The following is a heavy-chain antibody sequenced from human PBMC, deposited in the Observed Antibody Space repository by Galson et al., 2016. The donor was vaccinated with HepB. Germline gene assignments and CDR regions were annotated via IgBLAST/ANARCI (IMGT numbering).Heavy chain of an antibody. CDR1: GFVVSTKY. D-gene: IGHD3-16*02. J-gene: IGHJ2*01. CDR3: AREKGYLTNWFFDL. CDR2: IYSDGSA. Sequence: SLRLSCAASGFVVSTKYMSWVRQAPGKGLEWVSVIYSDGSAYYADSVKGRFTISRDISKNMVDLQMNNLRAEVTAVYYCAREKGYLTNWFFDLWGRGTLVTVSS. V-gene: IGHV3-66*02.